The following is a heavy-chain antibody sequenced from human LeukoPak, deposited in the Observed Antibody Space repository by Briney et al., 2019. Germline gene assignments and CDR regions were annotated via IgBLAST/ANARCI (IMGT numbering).Heavy chain of an antibody. CDR3: ARERESSFDY. CDR2: IKQDGSEK. D-gene: IGHD2-2*01. CDR1: GFTFSSYW. Sequence: GGSLRLSCAASGFTFSSYWMSWVRQAPGKGLEWVANIKQDGSEKYYVDSVKGRFTISRDNSNNTLYLQMNSLRAEDTALYYCARERESSFDYWGQGTLVTVSS. V-gene: IGHV3-7*03. J-gene: IGHJ4*02.